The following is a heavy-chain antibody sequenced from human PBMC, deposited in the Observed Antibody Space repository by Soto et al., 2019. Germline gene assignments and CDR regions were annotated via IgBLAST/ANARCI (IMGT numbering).Heavy chain of an antibody. D-gene: IGHD3-10*01. J-gene: IGHJ4*02. CDR2: INYSGST. CDR1: GGSISSGDYY. Sequence: QVQLQESGPGLVKPSQTLSLTCTVSGGSISSGDYYWSWIRQPPGKGLEWIGYINYSGSTHYYPSLKGRVTQAIKTSKDQFSLKLGSLTAADPAVYYCARITYGSGSPTVDYWGQGTLVTVSS. CDR3: ARITYGSGSPTVDY. V-gene: IGHV4-30-4*01.